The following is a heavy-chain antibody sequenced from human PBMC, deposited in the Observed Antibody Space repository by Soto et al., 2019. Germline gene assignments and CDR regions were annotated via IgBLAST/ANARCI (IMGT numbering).Heavy chain of an antibody. J-gene: IGHJ4*02. CDR1: SGSISGYY. CDR3: ARVAGQWLWHFTY. D-gene: IGHD3-22*01. V-gene: IGHV4-59*01. CDR2: IFYSGST. Sequence: PSETLSLTCTVSSGSISGYYWSWIRQPPGKGLEWIGYIFYSGSTNYNPSLKRRVKISVDTSKNQFSLKLSSVTAADTAVYYCARVAGQWLWHFTYWGQGTLVTVS.